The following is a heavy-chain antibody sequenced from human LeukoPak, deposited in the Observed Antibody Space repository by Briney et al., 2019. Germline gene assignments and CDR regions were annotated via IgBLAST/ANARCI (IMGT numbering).Heavy chain of an antibody. CDR2: ISGSGGST. CDR1: GFTFSSCA. Sequence: GGSLRLSCAASGFTFSSCAMSWVRQAPGKGLEWVSAISGSGGSTYYADSVKGRFTISRDNSKNTLYLQMNSLRAEDTAVYYCAKSGSGYYYDSSGLDYWGQGTLVTVSS. V-gene: IGHV3-23*01. CDR3: AKSGSGYYYDSSGLDY. J-gene: IGHJ4*02. D-gene: IGHD3-22*01.